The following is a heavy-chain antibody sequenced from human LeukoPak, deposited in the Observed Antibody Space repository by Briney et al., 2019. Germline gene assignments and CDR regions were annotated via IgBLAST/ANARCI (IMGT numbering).Heavy chain of an antibody. D-gene: IGHD2-2*01. CDR2: ISKSSAYI. J-gene: IGHJ4*02. V-gene: IGHV3-21*01. CDR1: GFTFRDYT. CDR3: AREVVIVVEPAANTIDY. Sequence: GGSLRLSCVASGFTFRDYTMNWVRQAPGKGLEWVSAISKSSAYIKYADSVKGRFTVSRDNAKNSLFLQMNSLRVEDTAVYYCAREVVIVVEPAANTIDYWGQGTRVTVSS.